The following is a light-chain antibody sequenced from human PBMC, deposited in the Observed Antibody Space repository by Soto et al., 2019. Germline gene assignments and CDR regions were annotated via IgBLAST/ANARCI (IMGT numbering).Light chain of an antibody. CDR1: QSVSSN. J-gene: IGKJ2*01. Sequence: VVMTQSPATLSVSPGERATLSCRASQSVSSNLAWYQQRPGQAPRLLLYGASTRSTGIPTRFSGSGPGTEFTLTISTLQSEDFAVYYCQQFNNWPLDPMYTFGQGTNLEIK. CDR2: GAS. V-gene: IGKV3-15*01. CDR3: QQFNNWPLDPMYT.